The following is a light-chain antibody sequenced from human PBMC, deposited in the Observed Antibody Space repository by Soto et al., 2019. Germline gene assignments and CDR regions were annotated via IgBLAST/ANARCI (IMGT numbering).Light chain of an antibody. CDR1: QRVYDCH. V-gene: IGKV3-20*01. CDR2: GAS. Sequence: EIVLTQSPGTLSLSPGERATLSCRASQRVYDCHLAWYQLRPGQAPRLLIYGASTRATGIPDRFSGSGSGTDFSLTIRGLKPEDFAVYYCQQYRMSPNTFGQGTRLEIK. CDR3: QQYRMSPNT. J-gene: IGKJ5*01.